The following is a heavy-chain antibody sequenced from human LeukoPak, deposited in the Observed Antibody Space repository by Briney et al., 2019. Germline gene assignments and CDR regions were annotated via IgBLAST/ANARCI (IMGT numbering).Heavy chain of an antibody. J-gene: IGHJ4*02. Sequence: GGSLRLSCAASGFTFSDYYMSWIRQTPGKGLEWVSYISSGGGYTNYADSVKGRFTISRDNAKNSLYLQMNSLRAEDTALYYCAGAYGYNYFHYWGQGTLVTVSS. CDR1: GFTFSDYY. D-gene: IGHD5-12*01. V-gene: IGHV3-11*03. CDR2: ISSGGGYT. CDR3: AGAYGYNYFHY.